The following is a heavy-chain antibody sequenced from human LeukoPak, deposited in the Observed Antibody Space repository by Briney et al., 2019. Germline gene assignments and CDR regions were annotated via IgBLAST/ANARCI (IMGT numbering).Heavy chain of an antibody. V-gene: IGHV4-34*01. J-gene: IGHJ4*02. CDR3: ARQSIDIVVVPAYFDY. CDR1: GGSFSGYY. CDR2: INHSGST. D-gene: IGHD2-2*01. Sequence: SETLSLTCAVYGGSFSGYYWSWIRQPPGKGLEWIGEINHSGSTNYNPSLKSRVTISVDTSKNQFSLKLSSVTAADTAVYYCARQSIDIVVVPAYFDYWGQGTLVTVSS.